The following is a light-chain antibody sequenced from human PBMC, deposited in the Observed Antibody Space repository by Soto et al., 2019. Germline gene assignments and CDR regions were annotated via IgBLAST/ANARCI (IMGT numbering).Light chain of an antibody. CDR3: QQYNSWSSIT. CDR2: GAS. J-gene: IGKJ5*01. CDR1: ESLSSN. V-gene: IGKV3-15*01. Sequence: EIVMTQSPATLSVSPGERVTLSCRASESLSSNLAWYQQKPGQAPSLLMYGASTRATGIPARFSGSGSGTEFTLTISSLQSEDFAVYHCQQYNSWSSITFGQGTRLEIK.